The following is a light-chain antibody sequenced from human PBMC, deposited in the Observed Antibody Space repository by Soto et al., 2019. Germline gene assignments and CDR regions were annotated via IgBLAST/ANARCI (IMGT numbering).Light chain of an antibody. CDR3: QTWGTGIQV. Sequence: QAVVTQSPSASASLGASVKLTCTLSSGHSNYAIAWHQQQPEKGPRYLMRLDNDGSHTKGDGIPDRFSGSSSGAERYLTIASLQSEDEADYYCQTWGTGIQVFGGGTKVTVL. CDR2: LDNDGSH. V-gene: IGLV4-69*02. CDR1: SGHSNYA. J-gene: IGLJ2*01.